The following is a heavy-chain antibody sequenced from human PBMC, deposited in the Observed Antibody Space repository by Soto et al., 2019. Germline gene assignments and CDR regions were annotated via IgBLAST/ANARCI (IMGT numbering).Heavy chain of an antibody. J-gene: IGHJ6*04. CDR2: FDPEDGET. D-gene: IGHD3-10*01. CDR1: GYTLTELS. Sequence: ASVKVSCKVSGYTLTELSMHWVRQAPGKGLEWMGGFDPEDGETIYAQKFQGRVTMTEDTSTDTAYMELSSLRSEDTAVYYCATDLSSQYYYGSGSFFVWGKGTTVTVPQ. V-gene: IGHV1-24*01. CDR3: ATDLSSQYYYGSGSFFV.